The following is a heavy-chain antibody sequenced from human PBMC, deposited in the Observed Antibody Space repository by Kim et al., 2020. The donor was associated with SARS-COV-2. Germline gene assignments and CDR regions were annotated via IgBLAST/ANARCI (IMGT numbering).Heavy chain of an antibody. CDR3: AKASSSWYYFDY. D-gene: IGHD6-13*01. V-gene: IGHV3-9*01. J-gene: IGHJ4*02. CDR2: ISWNSGSI. Sequence: GGSLRLSCAASGFTFDHYAMHWVRQAPGKGLEWVSGISWNSGSIGYADSVKGRFTISRDNAKNSLYLQMNSLRAEDTALYYCAKASSSWYYFDYWGQGTLVTVSS. CDR1: GFTFDHYA.